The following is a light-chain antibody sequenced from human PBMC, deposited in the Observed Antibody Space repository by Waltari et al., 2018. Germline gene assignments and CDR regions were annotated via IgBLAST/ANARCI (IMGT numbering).Light chain of an antibody. CDR2: GAS. CDR3: QKYDRLPAT. Sequence: EIVLTQSPGTLSLSPGERGTLSCRASQSVSRFLAWYQQKPAQAPRPLIYGASTRATGIPDRFSGSGSGTDFSLTISRLEPEEFAVYYCQKYDRLPATFGQGTKVEIK. J-gene: IGKJ1*01. CDR1: QSVSRF. V-gene: IGKV3-20*01.